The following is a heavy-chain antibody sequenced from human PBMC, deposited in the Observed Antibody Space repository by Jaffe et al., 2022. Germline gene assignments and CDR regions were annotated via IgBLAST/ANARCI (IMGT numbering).Heavy chain of an antibody. V-gene: IGHV3-30*02. Sequence: QVQLVESGGGVVQPGGSLRLSCAASGFTFSSYGMHWVRQAPGKGLEWVAFIRYDGSNKYYADSVKGRFTISRDNSKNTLYLQMNSLRAEDTAVYYCAKDPGWDWYYFDYWGQGTLVTVSS. D-gene: IGHD1-26*01. CDR3: AKDPGWDWYYFDY. CDR1: GFTFSSYG. J-gene: IGHJ4*02. CDR2: IRYDGSNK.